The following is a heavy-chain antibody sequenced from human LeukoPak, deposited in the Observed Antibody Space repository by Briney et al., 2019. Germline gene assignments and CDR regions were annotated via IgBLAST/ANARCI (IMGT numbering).Heavy chain of an antibody. J-gene: IGHJ4*02. Sequence: ASVKVSCKASGGTFSSYAISWVRQAPGKGLEWMGGFDPEDGETIYAQKFQGRVTMTEDTSTDTAYMELSSLRSEDTAVYYCATDLSNWGQGTLVTVSS. CDR2: FDPEDGET. CDR1: GGTFSSYA. CDR3: ATDLSN. V-gene: IGHV1-24*01. D-gene: IGHD6-6*01.